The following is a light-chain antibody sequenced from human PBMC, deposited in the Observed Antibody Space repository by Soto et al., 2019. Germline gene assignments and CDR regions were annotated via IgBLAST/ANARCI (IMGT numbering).Light chain of an antibody. CDR3: CSYISNNMVV. Sequence: QSALTQPASVSGSPGQSITISCTGTSSDVGIYNLVSWYQQHPGQAPKLMIFEVIKRPSGVSDRFSGSKSGNTASLTISGLQADDEAFYYCCSYISNNMVVFGGGTKVTVL. J-gene: IGLJ2*01. CDR1: SSDVGIYNL. V-gene: IGLV2-23*02. CDR2: EVI.